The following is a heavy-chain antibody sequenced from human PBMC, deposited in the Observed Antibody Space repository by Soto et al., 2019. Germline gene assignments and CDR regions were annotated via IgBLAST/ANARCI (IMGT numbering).Heavy chain of an antibody. V-gene: IGHV5-51*01. CDR2: VYPRDSDT. J-gene: IGHJ4*02. CDR3: ARPPLPGYSIHFNS. D-gene: IGHD2-15*01. CDR1: GYIFVDYW. Sequence: GASLRISYKASGYIFVDYWVGWVRQMPGKGLEWMGIVYPRDSDTRYSPSFQGQVTISADRSTGTAFLQWRSLKASDTALYYCARPPLPGYSIHFNSWGQGTLVTVSS.